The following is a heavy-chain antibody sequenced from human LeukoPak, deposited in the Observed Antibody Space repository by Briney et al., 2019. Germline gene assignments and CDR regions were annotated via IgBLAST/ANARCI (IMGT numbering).Heavy chain of an antibody. Sequence: ASVKVSCKVSGYTLTELSMHWVRQAPGKGLEWMGGFDPEDGETIYAQKFQGRVTMTEDTSTDTAYMELSSLRSEDTAVYYCATLTWAAMPDPYDYWGQGTLVTVSS. CDR3: ATLTWAAMPDPYDY. CDR2: FDPEDGET. CDR1: GYTLTELS. V-gene: IGHV1-24*01. D-gene: IGHD2-2*01. J-gene: IGHJ4*02.